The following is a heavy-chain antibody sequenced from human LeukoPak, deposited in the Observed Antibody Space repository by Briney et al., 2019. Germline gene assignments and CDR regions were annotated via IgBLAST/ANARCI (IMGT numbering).Heavy chain of an antibody. CDR1: GFIFSSYS. V-gene: IGHV3-21*01. D-gene: IGHD3-10*01. CDR3: ARAQFEPYYFDY. J-gene: IGHJ4*02. Sequence: PGGSLRLSCAASGFIFSSYSMNWVRQAPGKGLEWVSSISSSSSYIYYADSVKGRFTISRDNAKNSLYLQMNSLRAEDTAVYYCARAQFEPYYFDYWGQGTLVTVSS. CDR2: ISSSSSYI.